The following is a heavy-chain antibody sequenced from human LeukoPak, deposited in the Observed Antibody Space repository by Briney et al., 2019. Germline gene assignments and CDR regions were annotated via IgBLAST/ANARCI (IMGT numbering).Heavy chain of an antibody. CDR2: LSGYNGNT. J-gene: IGHJ4*02. Sequence: ASVKVSCKASGYTFTNYAISWVRQAPGQGLEWMGWLSGYNGNTNYAQNLQGRVTMTTDTSTSTAYMELRSLRSDDTAVYYCAQGVSFDYWGQGTLVTVSS. CDR3: AQGVSFDY. V-gene: IGHV1-18*01. CDR1: GYTFTNYA. D-gene: IGHD3-10*01.